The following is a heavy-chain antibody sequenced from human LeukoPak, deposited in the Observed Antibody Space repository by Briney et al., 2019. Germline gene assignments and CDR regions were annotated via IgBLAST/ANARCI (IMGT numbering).Heavy chain of an antibody. J-gene: IGHJ4*02. CDR2: ISYDGSNK. CDR3: AKGMYGDYDAPDY. CDR1: DFTFSSYW. D-gene: IGHD4-17*01. V-gene: IGHV3-30*18. Sequence: GGSLRLSCTASDFTFSSYWMSWVRQAPGKGLEWVAVISYDGSNKYYADSVKGRFTISRDNSKNTLYLQMNSLRAEDTAVYYCAKGMYGDYDAPDYWGQGTLVTVSS.